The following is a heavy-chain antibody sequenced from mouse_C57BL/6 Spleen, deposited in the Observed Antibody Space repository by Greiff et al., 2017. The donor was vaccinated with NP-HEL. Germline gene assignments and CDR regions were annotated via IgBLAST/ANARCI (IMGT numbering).Heavy chain of an antibody. J-gene: IGHJ4*01. Sequence: QVQLQQSGPGLVQPSQSLSITCPVSGFSLTSYGVHWVRQSPGKGLEWLGVIWSGGSTDNNAAFISRLSISKDNSKSQVFFKMNSLQADDTAIYYCARNEGYYYAMDYWGQGTSVTVSS. CDR1: GFSLTSYG. V-gene: IGHV2-2*01. CDR2: IWSGGST. CDR3: ARNEGYYYAMDY. D-gene: IGHD2-3*01.